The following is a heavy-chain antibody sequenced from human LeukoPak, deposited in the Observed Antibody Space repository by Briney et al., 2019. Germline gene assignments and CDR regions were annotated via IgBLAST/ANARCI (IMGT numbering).Heavy chain of an antibody. CDR1: GFTFSSYG. CDR3: AKDLRPSPSPFLYDWFDP. D-gene: IGHD2/OR15-2a*01. J-gene: IGHJ5*02. V-gene: IGHV3-30*18. Sequence: PGGSLRLSCAASGFTFSSYGMHWVRQAPGKGLEWVAVISYDGSNKYYADSVKGRFTISRDNSKNTLYLQMNSLRAEDTAVYYCAKDLRPSPSPFLYDWFDPWGEGTLVTVSS. CDR2: ISYDGSNK.